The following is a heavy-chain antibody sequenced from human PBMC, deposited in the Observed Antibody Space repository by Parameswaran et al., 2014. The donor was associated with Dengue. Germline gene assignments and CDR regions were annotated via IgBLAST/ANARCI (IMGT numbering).Heavy chain of an antibody. CDR2: IYYSGST. J-gene: IGHJ1*01. V-gene: IGHV4-59*01. Sequence: RWIRQPPGKGLEWIGYIYYSGSTNYNPSLKSRVTISVDTSKNQFSLELSSVTAADTAVYYCARTSSWYGTFQPWGQGTLVTVSS. CDR3: ARTSSWYGTFQP. D-gene: IGHD6-13*01.